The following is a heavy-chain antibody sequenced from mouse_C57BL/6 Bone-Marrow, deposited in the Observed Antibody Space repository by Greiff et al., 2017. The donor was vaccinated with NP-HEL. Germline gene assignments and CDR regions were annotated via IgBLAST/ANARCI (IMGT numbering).Heavy chain of an antibody. Sequence: VKLMESGAELVRPGTSVKMSCKASGYTFTNYWIGWAKQRPGHGLEWIGDIYPGGGYTNYNEKFKGKATLTADKSSSTAYIQFSSLTSEDSAIYYCARGITTVVVHYFDYWGQGTTLTVSS. D-gene: IGHD1-1*01. CDR2: IYPGGGYT. CDR3: ARGITTVVVHYFDY. J-gene: IGHJ2*01. V-gene: IGHV1-63*01. CDR1: GYTFTNYW.